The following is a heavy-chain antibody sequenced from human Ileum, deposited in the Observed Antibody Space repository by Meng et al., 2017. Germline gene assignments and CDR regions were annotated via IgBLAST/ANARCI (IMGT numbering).Heavy chain of an antibody. D-gene: IGHD2-2*01. CDR3: ARSYCSSTSCQYYFDY. J-gene: IGHJ4*02. Sequence: QFHLVQSGAEGKKPGASVKASCQASGYTFSNYAIHWVRQAPGQRLEWMGWINAGDGTTKYSEKFQGRVSITRDTSASTGYMELSSLTSEDTAVYHCARSYCSSTSCQYYFDYWGQGTLVTVSS. CDR2: INAGDGTT. V-gene: IGHV1-3*01. CDR1: GYTFSNYA.